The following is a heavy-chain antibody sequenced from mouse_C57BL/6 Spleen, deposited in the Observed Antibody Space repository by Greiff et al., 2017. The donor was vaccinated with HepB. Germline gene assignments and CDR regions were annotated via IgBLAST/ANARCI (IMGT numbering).Heavy chain of an antibody. CDR2: IDPSDSYT. Sequence: VQLQQPGAELVRPGTSVKLSCKASGYTFTSYWMHWVKQRPGQGLEWIGVIDPSDSYTNYNQKFKGKATLTVDTSSSTAYMQLSSLTSEDSAVYYCARSPEGYYPFDYWGQGTTLTVSS. J-gene: IGHJ2*01. CDR1: GYTFTSYW. CDR3: ARSPEGYYPFDY. D-gene: IGHD2-3*01. V-gene: IGHV1-59*01.